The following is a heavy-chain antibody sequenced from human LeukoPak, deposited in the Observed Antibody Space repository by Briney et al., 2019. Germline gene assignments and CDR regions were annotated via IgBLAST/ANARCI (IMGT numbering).Heavy chain of an antibody. V-gene: IGHV3-23*03. CDR1: GFTFSSYA. CDR2: IYSGGTT. CDR3: ARLSSSGWYPYYFDS. D-gene: IGHD6-13*01. J-gene: IGHJ4*02. Sequence: PGGSLRLSCAASGFTFSSYAMSWVRQAPGKGLDWVSVIYSGGTTYYADSVKGRFTISRDNSKNTLYLQMNSLRAEDTAVYYCARLSSSGWYPYYFDSWGQGTLVTVSS.